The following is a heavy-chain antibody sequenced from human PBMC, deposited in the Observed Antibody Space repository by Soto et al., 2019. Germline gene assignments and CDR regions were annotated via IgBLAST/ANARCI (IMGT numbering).Heavy chain of an antibody. J-gene: IGHJ4*02. Sequence: GESLKISCKGSGYSFTSYWIGRVRQMPGKGLEWMGIIYPGDSDTRYSPSFQGQVTISADKSISTAYLQWSSLKASDTAMYYCARLCIAAAGCRGRFDYWGQGTLVTVYS. V-gene: IGHV5-51*01. CDR3: ARLCIAAAGCRGRFDY. D-gene: IGHD6-13*01. CDR1: GYSFTSYW. CDR2: IYPGDSDT.